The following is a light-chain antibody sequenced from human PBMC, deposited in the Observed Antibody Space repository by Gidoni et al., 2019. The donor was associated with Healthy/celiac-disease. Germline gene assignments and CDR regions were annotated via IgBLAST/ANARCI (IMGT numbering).Light chain of an antibody. CDR3: QKYNSAAFT. CDR2: AAS. J-gene: IGKJ3*01. Sequence: DIQMTQSPSSLSASVGDRVTITCRASQGISNYLAWYQQKPGKVPKLLIYAASTLQSGVPSRFSGSGSGTDFTLTISSLQPEDVTTYYCQKYNSAAFTFGPXTKVDIK. CDR1: QGISNY. V-gene: IGKV1-27*01.